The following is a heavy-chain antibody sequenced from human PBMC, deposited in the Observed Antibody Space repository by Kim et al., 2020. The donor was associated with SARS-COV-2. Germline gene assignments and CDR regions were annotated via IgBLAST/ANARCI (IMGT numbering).Heavy chain of an antibody. CDR1: GFSISRNY. D-gene: IGHD5-12*01. CDR3: ARSGGYSYYGMDI. Sequence: GGSLRLSCAASGFSISRNYMNWVRQAPGEGLEWVSVIYSGGSTLYADSVKGRFTVSRDISKSTVYLQMNSLRADDTAVYYCARSGGYSYYGMDIWGQGPTVTVSS. V-gene: IGHV3-53*01. CDR2: IYSGGST. J-gene: IGHJ6*02.